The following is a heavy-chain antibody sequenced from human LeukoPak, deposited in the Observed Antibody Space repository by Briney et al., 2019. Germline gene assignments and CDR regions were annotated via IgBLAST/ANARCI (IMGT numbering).Heavy chain of an antibody. CDR1: GGSISSSNW. CDR2: IYYSGST. V-gene: IGHV4-30-4*01. J-gene: IGHJ3*02. CDR3: ARGAKLMYYYDSSGYYYGAFDI. D-gene: IGHD3-22*01. Sequence: SETLSLTCAVSGGSISSSNWWSWIRQPPGKGLEWIGYIYYSGSTYYNPSLKSRVTISVDTSKNQFSLKLSSVTAADTAVYYCARGAKLMYYYDSSGYYYGAFDIWGQGTMVTVSS.